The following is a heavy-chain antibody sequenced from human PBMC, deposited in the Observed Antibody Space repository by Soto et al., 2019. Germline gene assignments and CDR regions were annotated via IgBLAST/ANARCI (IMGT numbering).Heavy chain of an antibody. Sequence: GGSLRLSCAASGFTFSSYWMHWVRQAPGKGLVWVSRINSDGSSTSYADSVKGRFTISRDNAKNTLYLQMNSLRAEDTAVYYCARDLCGGDCYPGGALDVWGKGTTVTVSS. J-gene: IGHJ6*04. CDR3: ARDLCGGDCYPGGALDV. CDR2: INSDGSST. CDR1: GFTFSSYW. V-gene: IGHV3-74*01. D-gene: IGHD2-21*01.